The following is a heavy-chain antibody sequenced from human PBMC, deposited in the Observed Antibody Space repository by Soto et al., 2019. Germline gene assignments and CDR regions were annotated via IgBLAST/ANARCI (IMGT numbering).Heavy chain of an antibody. CDR3: ARGLDGYDFWSGYVWFDP. V-gene: IGHV4-34*01. D-gene: IGHD3-3*01. CDR2: INHRGST. Sequence: QVQLQQWGAGLLKPSETLSLTCAVYGGSFSGYYWSWIRQPPGKGLEWIGEINHRGSTNYNPSLKSRVTISVDTSKNQFSLKLSSVTAADTAVYYCARGLDGYDFWSGYVWFDPWGQGTLVTVSS. J-gene: IGHJ5*02. CDR1: GGSFSGYY.